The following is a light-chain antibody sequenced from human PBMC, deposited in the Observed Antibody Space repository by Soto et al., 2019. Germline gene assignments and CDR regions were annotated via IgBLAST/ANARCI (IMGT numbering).Light chain of an antibody. J-gene: IGKJ5*01. CDR3: QQYNNWPAIT. Sequence: EIVMTQSPATLSVSPGERVTLSCRASQSVSSNLGWYQQKPGQAPRLLIYGASTRATGIPARFSGSGSGTEFTLTISSLQSEDSAVYYCQQYNNWPAITFGQGTRLEI. CDR2: GAS. CDR1: QSVSSN. V-gene: IGKV3-15*01.